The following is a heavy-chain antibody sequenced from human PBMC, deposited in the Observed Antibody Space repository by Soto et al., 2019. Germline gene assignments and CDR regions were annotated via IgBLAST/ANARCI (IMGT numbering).Heavy chain of an antibody. Sequence: QVQLVQSGAEVKEPGDSVRVSCEASGYTFTSYYIHWVRQAPGQGLEWMGWINPTFGDTTYAQDFQDRVSMTRDMSISTVYMELSRLTSDDTAKYYCARNMDYYYGPGSGNGHGFWGQGTTVTVFS. CDR3: ARNMDYYYGPGSGNGHGF. V-gene: IGHV1-2*02. J-gene: IGHJ6*02. CDR2: INPTFGDT. D-gene: IGHD3-10*01. CDR1: GYTFTSYY.